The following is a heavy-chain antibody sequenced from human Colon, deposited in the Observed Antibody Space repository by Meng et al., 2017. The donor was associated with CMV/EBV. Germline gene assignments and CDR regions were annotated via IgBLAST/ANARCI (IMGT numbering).Heavy chain of an antibody. D-gene: IGHD2-15*01. Sequence: GGSLRLSCVVSGFTFSAYAMHWVRQAPGKGLEWVAFIRYDESNEKYSDSVKGRFTISRDNSRNTLYLQMNSLRTEDTALYHCATTAGVARPFDYWGQGTLVTVSS. V-gene: IGHV3-30*02. CDR2: IRYDESNE. J-gene: IGHJ4*02. CDR1: GFTFSAYA. CDR3: ATTAGVARPFDY.